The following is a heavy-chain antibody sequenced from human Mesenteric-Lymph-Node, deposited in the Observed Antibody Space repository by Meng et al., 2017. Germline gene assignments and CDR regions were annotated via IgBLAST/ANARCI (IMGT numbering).Heavy chain of an antibody. CDR1: RFTFSNYG. CDR2: LDGSGVST. Sequence: GGSLRLSCATSRFTFSNYGMNWVRQAPGKGLEWVSSLDGSGVSTYYADSVKGRFTVSRDISKNTLYLQMDSLSVEDTAVYYCVQEKSANSFLGLGNWGQGTLVTVSS. D-gene: IGHD1-1*01. CDR3: VQEKSANSFLGLGN. J-gene: IGHJ4*02. V-gene: IGHV3-23*01.